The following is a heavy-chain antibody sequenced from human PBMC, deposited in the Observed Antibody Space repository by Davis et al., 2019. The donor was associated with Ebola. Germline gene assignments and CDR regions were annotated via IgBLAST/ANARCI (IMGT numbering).Heavy chain of an antibody. CDR1: GGPNSSSNW. CDR3: ARAPVVVTADGLYYYYGMDV. J-gene: IGHJ6*02. CDR2: IYHSGST. D-gene: IGHD2-21*02. V-gene: IGHV4-4*02. Sequence: GSLRPSCAVPGGPNSSSNWRSWVRQPPGKGLEWFGEIYHSGSTNYNPSLKSRVTISVDKSKNQFSLKLSSVTAADTAVYYCARAPVVVTADGLYYYYGMDVWGQGTTVTVSS.